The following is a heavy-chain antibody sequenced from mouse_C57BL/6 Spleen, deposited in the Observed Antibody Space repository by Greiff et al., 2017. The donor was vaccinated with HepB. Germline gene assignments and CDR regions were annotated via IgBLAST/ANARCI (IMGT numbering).Heavy chain of an antibody. V-gene: IGHV1-18*01. D-gene: IGHD2-4*01. Sequence: DVHLVESGPELVKPGASVKIPCKASGYTFTDYNMDWVKQSHGKSLEWIGDINPNNGGTIYNQKFKGKATLTVDKSSSTAYMELRSLTSEDTAVYYCARNYDDAMDYWGQGTSVTVSS. CDR2: INPNNGGT. CDR1: GYTFTDYN. J-gene: IGHJ4*01. CDR3: ARNYDDAMDY.